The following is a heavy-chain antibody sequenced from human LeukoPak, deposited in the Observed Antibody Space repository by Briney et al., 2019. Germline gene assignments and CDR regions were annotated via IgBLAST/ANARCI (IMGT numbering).Heavy chain of an antibody. D-gene: IGHD2-8*01. V-gene: IGHV1-69*13. CDR2: IIPIFGTA. CDR1: GGTFSSYA. Sequence: ASVEVSCKASGGTFSSYAISWVRQAPGQGLEWMGGIIPIFGTANYAQKFQGRVTITEDESTSTAYMELSSLRSEDTAVYYCATGACTNGVCFYYFDYWGQGTLVTVSS. J-gene: IGHJ4*02. CDR3: ATGACTNGVCFYYFDY.